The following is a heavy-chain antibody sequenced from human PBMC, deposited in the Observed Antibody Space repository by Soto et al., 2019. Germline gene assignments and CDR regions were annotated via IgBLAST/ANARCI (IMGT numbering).Heavy chain of an antibody. Sequence: VEALKISCQRSGYSFTTNWIAWVRRMPGKGLEWMWIIYPTDSNTRYSPSFQGQVTISADKSISTAYLQWSSLKASDTAMYYCARPKKPAGVAAPKYYYYYYGMDVWGQGTTVTVSS. CDR1: GYSFTTNW. CDR2: IYPTDSNT. V-gene: IGHV5-51*01. J-gene: IGHJ6*02. D-gene: IGHD2-15*01. CDR3: ARPKKPAGVAAPKYYYYYYGMDV.